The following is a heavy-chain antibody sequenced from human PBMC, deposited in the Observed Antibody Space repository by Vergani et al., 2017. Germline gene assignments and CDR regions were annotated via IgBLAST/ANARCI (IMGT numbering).Heavy chain of an antibody. J-gene: IGHJ6*03. V-gene: IGHV4-59*01. CDR2: IYYSGST. D-gene: IGHD5-12*01. Sequence: QVQLQESGPGLMKPSETLSLTCTVSGGPISSYYWSWIRQPPGKGLEWIGYIYYSGSTNYNPSLKSRVTISVDTSKNQFSLKLSSVTAADTAVYYCARSWPPQVMDVWGKGTTVTVSS. CDR1: GGPISSYY. CDR3: ARSWPPQVMDV.